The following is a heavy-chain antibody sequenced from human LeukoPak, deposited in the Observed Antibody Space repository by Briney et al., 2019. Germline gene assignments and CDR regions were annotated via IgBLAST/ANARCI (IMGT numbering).Heavy chain of an antibody. CDR3: AKGSSRYYDSSGYFGY. J-gene: IGHJ4*02. V-gene: IGHV3-23*01. CDR1: GFTFSSYA. CDR2: ISGSGGST. Sequence: GGSLRLSCAASGFTFSSYAMSWVRQAPGKGLEWVSGISGSGGSTYYADSVKGRFTISRDNSKNTLYLQMNSLRAEDTAVYYCAKGSSRYYDSSGYFGYWGQGTLVTVSS. D-gene: IGHD3-22*01.